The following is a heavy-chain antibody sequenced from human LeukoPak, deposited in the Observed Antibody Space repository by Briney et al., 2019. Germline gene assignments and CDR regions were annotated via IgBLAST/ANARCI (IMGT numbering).Heavy chain of an antibody. CDR3: TTDLREYSPIDY. CDR1: GFTFSNAW. Sequence: GGSLGLSCAASGFTFSNAWMSWVRQAPGKGLEWVGRIKSKTDGGTTDYAAPVKGRFTISRDDSKNTLYLQMNSLKTEDTAVYYCTTDLREYSPIDYWGQGTLVTVSS. V-gene: IGHV3-15*01. D-gene: IGHD2/OR15-2a*01. CDR2: IKSKTDGGTT. J-gene: IGHJ4*02.